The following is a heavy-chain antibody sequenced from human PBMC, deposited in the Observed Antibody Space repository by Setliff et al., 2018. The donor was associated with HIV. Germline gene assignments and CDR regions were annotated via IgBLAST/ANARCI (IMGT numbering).Heavy chain of an antibody. V-gene: IGHV3-7*01. Sequence: ETLSLTCAVSGYSISSGYYWGWIRQPPGKGLEWVSNIKEDGGQKHYVGSVKGRFTISRDNAKNSLYLQMNSLRAEDTAVYYCARGPLSSSWYNWFDPWGQGTLVTVSS. J-gene: IGHJ5*02. D-gene: IGHD6-13*01. CDR2: IKEDGGQK. CDR3: ARGPLSSSWYNWFDP. CDR1: GYSISSGYY.